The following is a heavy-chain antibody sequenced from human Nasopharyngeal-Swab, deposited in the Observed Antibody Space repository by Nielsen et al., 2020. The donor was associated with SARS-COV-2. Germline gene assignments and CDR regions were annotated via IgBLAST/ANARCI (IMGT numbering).Heavy chain of an antibody. J-gene: IGHJ4*02. CDR2: IIPILVIA. CDR3: AREGSGYDLWY. V-gene: IGHV1-69*04. CDR1: RCTFSSYA. D-gene: IGHD5-12*01. Sequence: SSVTVSCKPSRCTFSSYAISWVRQAPGQGLEWMGRIIPILVIANHAQKFQGRVTITADKSTSTAYMELSSLRSEDTAVYYCAREGSGYDLWYWGQGTLVTVSS.